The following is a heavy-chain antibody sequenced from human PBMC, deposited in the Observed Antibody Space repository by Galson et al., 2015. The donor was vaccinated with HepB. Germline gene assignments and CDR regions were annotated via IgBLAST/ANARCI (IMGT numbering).Heavy chain of an antibody. D-gene: IGHD1-26*01. Sequence: LRLSCAASGFTFSSYGMHWVRQAPGKGLEWVAVISYDGSNKYYADSVKGRFTISRDNSKNTLYLQMNSLRAEDTAVYYCAKRGMGATDYWGQGTLVTVSS. CDR3: AKRGMGATDY. V-gene: IGHV3-30*18. CDR1: GFTFSSYG. CDR2: ISYDGSNK. J-gene: IGHJ4*02.